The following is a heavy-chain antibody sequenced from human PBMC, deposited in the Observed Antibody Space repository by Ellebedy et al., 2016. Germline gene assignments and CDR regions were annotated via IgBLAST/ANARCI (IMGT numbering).Heavy chain of an antibody. CDR1: GYTFINYG. CDR3: ARDTRDGVGTSEAFYDP. J-gene: IGHJ5*02. Sequence: ASVKVSCXTSGYTFINYGISWVRQAPGQGLEWMGGSNNRHHAQKFQGRVTMTTDTSTRTAYMELRSLRFDGTAVYYCARDTRDGVGTSEAFYDPWGQGTLVTVS. V-gene: IGHV1-18*01. CDR2: SNNR. D-gene: IGHD4-23*01.